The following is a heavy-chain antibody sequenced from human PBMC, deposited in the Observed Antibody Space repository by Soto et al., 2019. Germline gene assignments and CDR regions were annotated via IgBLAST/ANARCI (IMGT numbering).Heavy chain of an antibody. J-gene: IGHJ4*02. D-gene: IGHD3-10*01. Sequence: QVQLVESGGGVVQPGRSLRLSCAASGFAFSSYGMHWVRQAPGKGREWVTVIWSGGSDKYYADSVKGRFTISRDNSKNTLYLQMNSLRAEDTAVYYCARVYGSGTYPIDYWGQGTLVTVSS. CDR2: IWSGGSDK. CDR3: ARVYGSGTYPIDY. V-gene: IGHV3-33*01. CDR1: GFAFSSYG.